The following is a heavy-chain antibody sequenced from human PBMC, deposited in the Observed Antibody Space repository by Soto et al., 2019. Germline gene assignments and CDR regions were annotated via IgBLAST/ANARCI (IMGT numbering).Heavy chain of an antibody. CDR2: IYSGGST. V-gene: IGHV3-53*01. Sequence: GGSLRLSCAASGFTVSSNYMSWVRQAPGKGLEWVSVIYSGGSTYDADSVKGRFTISRDNSKNTLYLQMNSLRAEDTAVYYCATHSSSHPKYYCYGMDVWGQGTTVTVSS. D-gene: IGHD6-13*01. J-gene: IGHJ6*02. CDR3: ATHSSSHPKYYCYGMDV. CDR1: GFTVSSNY.